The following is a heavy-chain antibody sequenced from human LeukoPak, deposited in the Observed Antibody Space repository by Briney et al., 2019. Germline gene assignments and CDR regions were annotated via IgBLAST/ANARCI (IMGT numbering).Heavy chain of an antibody. CDR2: MNPNSGNT. CDR1: GYTFTSYD. CDR3: ARGLYDISTGYYFID. J-gene: IGHJ4*02. Sequence: ASVKVSCKASGYTFTSYDINWVRQATGQGLEWMGWMNPNSGNTSYAQKFQGRVTMTRNTSISTAYMELSSLRSEDTAVYYCARGLYDISTGYYFIDWGQGTLVTVSS. D-gene: IGHD3-9*01. V-gene: IGHV1-8*01.